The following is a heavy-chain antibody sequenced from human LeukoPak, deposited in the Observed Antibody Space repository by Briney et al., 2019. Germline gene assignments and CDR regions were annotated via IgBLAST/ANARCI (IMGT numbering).Heavy chain of an antibody. CDR1: GGSISSGGYS. CDR3: ASQKELTFDY. J-gene: IGHJ4*02. Sequence: NPSETLSLTCAVSGGSISSGGYSWSWIRQPPGQGLEWIGYIYHSGSTYYNPSLKSRVTISVDRSKNQFSLKLSSVTAADTAVYYCASQKELTFDYWGQGTLVTVSS. D-gene: IGHD1-26*01. V-gene: IGHV4-30-2*01. CDR2: IYHSGST.